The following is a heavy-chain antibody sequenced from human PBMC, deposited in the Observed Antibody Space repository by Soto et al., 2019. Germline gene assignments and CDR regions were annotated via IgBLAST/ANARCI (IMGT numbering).Heavy chain of an antibody. CDR1: TFTFSSYW. J-gene: IGHJ6*02. CDR3: ARGLGERPNRGIDYHYGMDV. Sequence: EVQLVESGGGLVQPGGSLRLSCAASTFTFSSYWMHWVRQTPGKGLVWVSRINDDGGSTSYADSAKGRFTISRDNAKNTLYLQTNTLRAEDTGVHYCARGLGERPNRGIDYHYGMDVWGQGTTVTVSS. CDR2: INDDGGST. V-gene: IGHV3-74*01. D-gene: IGHD3-3*01.